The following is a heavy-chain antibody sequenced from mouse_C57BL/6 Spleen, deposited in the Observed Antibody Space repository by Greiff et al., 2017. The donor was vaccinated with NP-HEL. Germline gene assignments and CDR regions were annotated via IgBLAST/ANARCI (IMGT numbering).Heavy chain of an antibody. CDR3: ARGDETDY. CDR2: IYPGDGDT. Sequence: VQLQQSGPELVKPGASVKISCKASGYAFSSSWMNWVKQTPGKGLEWIGRIYPGDGDTTYNQKFKGKATLTADKSSSTAYMQLSSLTSEDSAVYCSARGDETDYWGQGTTLTVSS. J-gene: IGHJ2*01. CDR1: GYAFSSSW. V-gene: IGHV1-82*01.